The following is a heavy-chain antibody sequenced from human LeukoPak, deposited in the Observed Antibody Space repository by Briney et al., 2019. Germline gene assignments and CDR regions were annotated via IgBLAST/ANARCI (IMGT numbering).Heavy chain of an antibody. CDR3: AHGGGSYGDV. J-gene: IGHJ3*01. D-gene: IGHD1-26*01. V-gene: IGHV1-2*06. CDR1: GYTFTGYY. CDR2: FDPNNGGT. Sequence: ASVKVSCKAFGYTFTGYYMHWVRQAPGQGLEWMGRFDPNNGGTSYAQKFQGRVTITRATSVSTDYMELSSLRSDDTAVYYCAHGGGSYGDVWGQGTMVAVSS.